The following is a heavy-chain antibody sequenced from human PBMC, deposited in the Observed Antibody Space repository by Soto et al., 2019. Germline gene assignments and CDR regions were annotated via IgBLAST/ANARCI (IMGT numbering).Heavy chain of an antibody. CDR1: GFALTPYA. Sequence: QEQLVESGGGVVQPGRSLRLSCAASGFALTPYAMHWVRQAPGKGLEWVAIISYDGSYRSYGDSVKGRFTISRDNSENSLYLQRDTLRSKDTAVYYCARDWDRGGGSYLWKFDLWGRGTLVTVSS. CDR2: ISYDGSYR. J-gene: IGHJ2*01. D-gene: IGHD1-26*01. CDR3: ARDWDRGGGSYLWKFDL. V-gene: IGHV3-30-3*01.